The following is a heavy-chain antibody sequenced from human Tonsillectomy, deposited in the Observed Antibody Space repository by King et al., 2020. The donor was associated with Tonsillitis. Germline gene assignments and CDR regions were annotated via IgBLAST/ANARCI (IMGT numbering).Heavy chain of an antibody. CDR1: GGSISSSNW. CDR2: IYQSGCA. CDR3: ARESRGGATDY. Sequence: QLQESGPGLVKPSGTLSLTCAVSGGSISSSNWWSWVRQPPGKGLEWIGEIYQSGCANYNPSLNSRVTISVDKSKNQFSLKLISVTAAHTAVYYCARESRGGATDYWGQGTLVTVSS. J-gene: IGHJ4*02. D-gene: IGHD1-26*01. V-gene: IGHV4-4*02.